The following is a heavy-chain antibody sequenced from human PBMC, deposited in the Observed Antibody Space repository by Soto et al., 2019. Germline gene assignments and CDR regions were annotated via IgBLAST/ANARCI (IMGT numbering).Heavy chain of an antibody. Sequence: SETLSLTWAVYGGSFSGHSWTWIRQSPGKGLEWIGDINHSGRVNYSPSLKSRVTISLDTSKNQFSLTLSAVTAADTAMYYCSTRAYDTNGYYRFDPWGQGNLVTVSS. CDR1: GGSFSGHS. V-gene: IGHV4-34*01. CDR3: STRAYDTNGYYRFDP. J-gene: IGHJ5*01. D-gene: IGHD3-22*01. CDR2: INHSGRV.